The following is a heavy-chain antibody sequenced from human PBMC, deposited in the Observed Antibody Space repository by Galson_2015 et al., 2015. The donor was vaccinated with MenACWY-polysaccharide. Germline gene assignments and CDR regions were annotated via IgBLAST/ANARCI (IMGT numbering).Heavy chain of an antibody. Sequence: SLRLSCAASGLNFSNYWMNWVRQAPGKGLEWVASIKKDGSEKYYVDPVKGRFTISRDNAKNTLYLQMNSLRAEDTAVYYCVRDELECTGVVCRQNYWGQATLVTVSS. CDR3: VRDELECTGVVCRQNY. CDR2: IKKDGSEK. D-gene: IGHD2-8*02. J-gene: IGHJ4*02. CDR1: GLNFSNYW. V-gene: IGHV3-7*01.